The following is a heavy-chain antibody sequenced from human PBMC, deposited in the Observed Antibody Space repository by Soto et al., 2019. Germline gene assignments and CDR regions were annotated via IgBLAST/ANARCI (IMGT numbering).Heavy chain of an antibody. CDR3: ARDYYYYMDV. CDR2: NYYSGST. CDR1: GGPISSYY. J-gene: IGHJ6*03. V-gene: IGHV4-59*01. Sequence: QVQLQESGPGLVRPSETLSLTCTVSGGPISSYYWHWIRQPPGKGLEWIANNYYSGSTKYNPSLRSRVSISVDTSKNQPSLKLSSVTAADTAVYYCARDYYYYMDVWGTGTTVTVSS.